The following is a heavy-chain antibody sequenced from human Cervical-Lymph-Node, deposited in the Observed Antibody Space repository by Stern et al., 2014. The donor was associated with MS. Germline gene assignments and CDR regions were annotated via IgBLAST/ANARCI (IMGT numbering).Heavy chain of an antibody. CDR3: ARDQRGITIFGVVTDYYYLGMDV. D-gene: IGHD3-3*01. J-gene: IGHJ6*02. V-gene: IGHV1-2*02. CDR1: GYIFTGYY. Sequence: QLVQSGAEVKKPGASVKVSCKTSGYIFTGYYIHWVRQAPGQGLEWLAWINPNTGGTKYAQKFQGRVTMSRDTSISTAYVELSSLTSDDTAVYYCARDQRGITIFGVVTDYYYLGMDVWGQGTTVTVSS. CDR2: INPNTGGT.